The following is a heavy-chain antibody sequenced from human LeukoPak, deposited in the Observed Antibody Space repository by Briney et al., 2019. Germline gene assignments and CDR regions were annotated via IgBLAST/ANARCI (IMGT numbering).Heavy chain of an antibody. CDR3: AKDREGGYCSGGSCSFDF. J-gene: IGHJ4*02. CDR2: IRDSGGST. V-gene: IGHV3-23*01. CDR1: GFTFSSYA. Sequence: GGSLRLSCAASGFTFSSYAMSWVRQAPGKGLEWVSGIRDSGGSTFYADSVKGWFTISRDNSKDTLYVQMNSLRAEDTAVYYCAKDREGGYCSGGSCSFDFWGQGTLVTVSS. D-gene: IGHD2-15*01.